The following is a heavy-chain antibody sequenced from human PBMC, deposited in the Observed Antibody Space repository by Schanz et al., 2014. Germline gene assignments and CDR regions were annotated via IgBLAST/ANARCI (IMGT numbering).Heavy chain of an antibody. V-gene: IGHV3-23*03. Sequence: VQLVESGGGVVQPGGSLRLSCAASGFTFSSYAMTWVRQAPGKGLEWVSFVHPGGSTYYPDSVKGRFTISRDSSKNTLYLQMNSLRPEDTAIYYCAKSQGSSFDSWGQGTLVTVSS. CDR2: FVHPGGST. CDR1: GFTFSSYA. CDR3: AKSQGSSFDS. J-gene: IGHJ4*02. D-gene: IGHD6-13*01.